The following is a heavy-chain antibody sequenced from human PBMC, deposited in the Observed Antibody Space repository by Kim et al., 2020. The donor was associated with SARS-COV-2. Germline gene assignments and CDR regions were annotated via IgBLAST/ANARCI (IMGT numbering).Heavy chain of an antibody. CDR3: AKSSSSGGFDY. D-gene: IGHD2-15*01. CDR2: T. Sequence: TYYGDSVKGRFTIYRDNSKNTLYLQMNSLGAEDTAVYYCAKSSSSGGFDYWGQGTLVTVSS. J-gene: IGHJ4*02. V-gene: IGHV3-23*01.